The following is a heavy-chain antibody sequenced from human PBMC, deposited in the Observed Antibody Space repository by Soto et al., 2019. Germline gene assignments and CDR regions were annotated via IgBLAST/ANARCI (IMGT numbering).Heavy chain of an antibody. J-gene: IGHJ4*02. CDR2: ISGSGGST. D-gene: IGHD6-19*01. CDR1: GFTFSSYA. V-gene: IGHV3-23*01. Sequence: GGSLRLSCAASGFTFSSYAMSWVRQAPGKGLEWVSAISGSGGSTYYADSVKGRFTISRDNSKNTLYLQMNSLRAEDTAVYYCAKIDGFTVAGTNDYWGQGTLVTVSS. CDR3: AKIDGFTVAGTNDY.